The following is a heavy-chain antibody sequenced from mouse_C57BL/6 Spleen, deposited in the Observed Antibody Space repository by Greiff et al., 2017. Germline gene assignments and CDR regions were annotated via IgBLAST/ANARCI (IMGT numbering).Heavy chain of an antibody. Sequence: EVQLQQSGTVLARPGASVKMSCKTSGYTFTSYWMHWVKQRPGQGLEWIGAIYPGDSDTSYNQKFKGKAKLTAVTSASTAYMELSSLTIEDSAVDYCTRSSVVRAWFADWGKGTLVTVSA. CDR2: IYPGDSDT. V-gene: IGHV1-5*01. CDR1: GYTFTSYW. J-gene: IGHJ3*01. D-gene: IGHD2-2*01. CDR3: TRSSVVRAWFAD.